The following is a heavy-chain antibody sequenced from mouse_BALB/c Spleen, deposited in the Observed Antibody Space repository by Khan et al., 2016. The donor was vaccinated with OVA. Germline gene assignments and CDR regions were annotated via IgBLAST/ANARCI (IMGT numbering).Heavy chain of an antibody. CDR3: AGSITPVVAFYY. V-gene: IGHV5-9-1*01. J-gene: IGHJ2*01. D-gene: IGHD1-1*01. Sequence: EVELVESGGGLVKPGGSLKLSCAASGLTFSSSAMSWVRQTPEKRLEWVATISTGGRKIYYADSVKGRSTISRDNAKNTLSLQMSSLRSEDTAMYYCAGSITPVVAFYYWGQGTTLTVSS. CDR2: ISTGGRKI. CDR1: GLTFSSSA.